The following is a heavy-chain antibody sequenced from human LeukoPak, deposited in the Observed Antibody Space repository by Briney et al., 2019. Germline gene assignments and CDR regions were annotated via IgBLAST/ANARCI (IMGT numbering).Heavy chain of an antibody. D-gene: IGHD5-18*01. J-gene: IGHJ4*03. CDR1: GFTFHDYG. CDR3: ARGGGYSYGSFDY. V-gene: IGHV3-20*04. Sequence: TGGSLRLSCAASGFTFHDYGMSGVRQAPGKGPEWVSGINWNGGSTGYADSVKGRFTSSRDNAKNTLYLQMNSLRAEDTAVYYCARGGGYSYGSFDYWGQGTMVTVSS. CDR2: INWNGGST.